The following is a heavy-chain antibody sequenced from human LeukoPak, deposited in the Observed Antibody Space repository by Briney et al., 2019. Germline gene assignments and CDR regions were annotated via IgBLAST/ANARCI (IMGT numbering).Heavy chain of an antibody. V-gene: IGHV4-61*02. CDR1: GGSLSGGTEY. J-gene: IGHJ3*02. Sequence: SQTLSLTCTVSGGSLSGGTEYWSWIRQPVGKGLEWIGRVYSSGSTNYNPSLKSRVTMSVDTSKNQFSLKLSSVTAADTAVYYCASLGSYNAFDIWGQGTMVTVSS. CDR2: VYSSGST. CDR3: ASLGSYNAFDI. D-gene: IGHD2-15*01.